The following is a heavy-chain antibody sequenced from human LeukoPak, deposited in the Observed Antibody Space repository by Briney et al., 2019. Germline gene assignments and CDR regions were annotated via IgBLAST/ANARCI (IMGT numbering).Heavy chain of an antibody. CDR3: ARHYGP. CDR2: IHYTENT. Sequence: SQTLSLTCTVSGVSISSGGYSWGWIRQPPGKGLEWLAYIHYTENTSYNPSLESRVSISLDRSKNQFSLKLNSVTAADTAVYYCARHYGPWGQGTLVTVSS. J-gene: IGHJ5*02. V-gene: IGHV4-30-2*01. D-gene: IGHD3-16*01. CDR1: GVSISSGGYS.